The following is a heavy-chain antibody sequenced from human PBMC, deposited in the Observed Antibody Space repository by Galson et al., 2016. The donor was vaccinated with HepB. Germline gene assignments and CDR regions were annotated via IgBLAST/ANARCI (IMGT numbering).Heavy chain of an antibody. V-gene: IGHV3-23*01. CDR3: VARGLVGTLAQDDF. CDR2: ISGDGGTI. J-gene: IGHJ4*02. Sequence: SLRLSCATSGFKFRSYAMSWVRQAPGKGLEWVSVISGDGGTIYDAHSVKGRFTTSRDNSKSTLSLQMSSLRVEDTGMYYCVARGLVGTLAQDDFWGQGTLVAASS. D-gene: IGHD1-26*01. CDR1: GFKFRSYA.